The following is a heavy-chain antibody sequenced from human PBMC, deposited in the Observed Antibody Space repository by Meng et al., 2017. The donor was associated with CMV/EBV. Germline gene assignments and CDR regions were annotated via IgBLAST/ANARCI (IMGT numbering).Heavy chain of an antibody. CDR1: GYTFNSYD. D-gene: IGHD3-3*01. J-gene: IGHJ5*02. CDR3: ARGSYYDFWSGPRRFDP. V-gene: IGHV1-8*03. CDR2: MNSNSGNT. Sequence: ASVKVSCKASGYTFNSYDINWVRQATGQGLEWMGWMNSNSGNTGYAQKFQGRVTITRNTSISTAYMELSSLRSEDTAVYYCARGSYYDFWSGPRRFDPWGQGTLVTVSS.